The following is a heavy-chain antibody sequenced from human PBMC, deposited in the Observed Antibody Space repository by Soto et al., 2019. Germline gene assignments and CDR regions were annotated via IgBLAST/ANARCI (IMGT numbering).Heavy chain of an antibody. J-gene: IGHJ5*02. CDR1: GFSFSSFA. V-gene: IGHV3-23*01. CDR3: VRGGGGGLLDP. D-gene: IGHD2-15*01. CDR2: IGGSGFST. Sequence: PGGSLRLSCAASGFSFSSFAMTWVRQAPGKGLEWVSAIGGSGFSTYYTDAVKGRFTISRDNSKNMLFLQMMSLTAEDTAIYYCVRGGGGGLLDPWGQGTMVTVSS.